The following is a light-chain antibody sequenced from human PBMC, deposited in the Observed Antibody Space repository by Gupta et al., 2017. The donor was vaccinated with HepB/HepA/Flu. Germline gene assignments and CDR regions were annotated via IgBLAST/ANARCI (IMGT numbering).Light chain of an antibody. Sequence: IVMTQSPATLSVSPGESATFSCRASQSVAGDIAWYQHRPGQAPRVLIYGASTRDTGLPARFGGSGSGTEFTLTITLRQSEDSAVYYCQHEHKWPFTFGHGTKVYI. CDR3: QHEHKWPFT. V-gene: IGKV3-15*01. CDR2: GAS. J-gene: IGKJ3*01. CDR1: QSVAGD.